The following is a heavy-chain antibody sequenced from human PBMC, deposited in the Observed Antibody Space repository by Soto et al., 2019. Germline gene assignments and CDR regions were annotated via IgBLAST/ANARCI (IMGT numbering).Heavy chain of an antibody. D-gene: IGHD3-16*01. J-gene: IGHJ5*02. Sequence: QVQLVQAGAEVKKPGASVKVSCKASGYTFTSYDINWVRQATGQGLEWMGWMNPNSGNTGYAPKFQGRVTMTRNTSIRTAFMELSGLRSEDTAVYYCERSLPWGSHERWLDPWGQGTLVTVSP. CDR3: ERSLPWGSHERWLDP. V-gene: IGHV1-8*01. CDR2: MNPNSGNT. CDR1: GYTFTSYD.